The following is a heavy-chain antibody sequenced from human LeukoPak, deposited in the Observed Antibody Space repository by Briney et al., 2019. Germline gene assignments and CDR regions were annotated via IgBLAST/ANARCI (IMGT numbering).Heavy chain of an antibody. V-gene: IGHV3-30*04. CDR2: ISYDGSNK. J-gene: IGHJ4*02. D-gene: IGHD3-10*01. CDR1: GFTFSNYA. Sequence: TGGSLRLSCAASGFTFSNYALHWVLQAPGKGLEWVAVISYDGSNKYYAGSVKGRFTISRDNSKSTLYLQMNSLRAEDTAVYYCARSYGSGSYADYWGQGTLVTVSS. CDR3: ARSYGSGSYADY.